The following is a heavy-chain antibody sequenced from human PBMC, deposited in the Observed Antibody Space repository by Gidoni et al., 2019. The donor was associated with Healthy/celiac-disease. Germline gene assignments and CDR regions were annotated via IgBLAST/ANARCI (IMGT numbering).Heavy chain of an antibody. D-gene: IGHD6-13*01. CDR3: ARHPPGGSSPPGSYGMDV. Sequence: EVQLVQSGAEVKKPGESLRISCKGSGYSFTSYWISWVRQMPGKGLEWMGRIDPSDSYTNYSPSFQGHVTISADKSISTAYLQWSSLKASDTAMYYCARHPPGGSSPPGSYGMDVWGQGTTVTVSS. V-gene: IGHV5-10-1*03. CDR1: GYSFTSYW. CDR2: IDPSDSYT. J-gene: IGHJ6*02.